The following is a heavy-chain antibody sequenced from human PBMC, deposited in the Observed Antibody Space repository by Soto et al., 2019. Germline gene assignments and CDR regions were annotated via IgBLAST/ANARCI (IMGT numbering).Heavy chain of an antibody. J-gene: IGHJ6*02. Sequence: GGSLRLSCAASGFTFSSYAMHWVRQAPGKGLEWVAVISYDGSNKYYADSVKGRFTISRDNSKNTLYLQMNSLRAEDTAVYYCARASKMFYYVNGMDVWGQGTTVTVSS. CDR3: ARASKMFYYVNGMDV. V-gene: IGHV3-30-3*01. CDR2: ISYDGSNK. CDR1: GFTFSSYA. D-gene: IGHD3-22*01.